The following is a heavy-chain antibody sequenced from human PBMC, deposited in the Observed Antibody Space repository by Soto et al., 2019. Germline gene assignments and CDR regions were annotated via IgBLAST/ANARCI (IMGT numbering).Heavy chain of an antibody. CDR3: AMGLIYDSSGYYFDY. CDR2: INPSGGST. CDR1: GYTFTSYY. V-gene: IGHV1-46*01. Sequence: GVSVKVSCKASGYTFTSYYMHWVRQAPGQGLEWMGIINPSGGSTRYAQKFQGRVTMTRDTSTSTVYMELSSLRSEDTAVYYCAMGLIYDSSGYYFDYWGQGTLVTVSS. D-gene: IGHD3-22*01. J-gene: IGHJ4*02.